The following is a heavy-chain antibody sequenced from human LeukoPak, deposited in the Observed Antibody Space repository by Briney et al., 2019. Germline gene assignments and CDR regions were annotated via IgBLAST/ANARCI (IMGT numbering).Heavy chain of an antibody. J-gene: IGHJ4*02. CDR1: GFTFSSYA. Sequence: PGGSLRLSCAASGFTFSSYAMHWVRQAPGKGLEWVAVISYDGSNKYYADSVEGRFTISRDNSKNTLYLQMNSLRAEDTAVYYCARDSRYCSSTSCYPEASYFDYWGQGTLVTVSS. V-gene: IGHV3-30-3*01. CDR2: ISYDGSNK. CDR3: ARDSRYCSSTSCYPEASYFDY. D-gene: IGHD2-2*01.